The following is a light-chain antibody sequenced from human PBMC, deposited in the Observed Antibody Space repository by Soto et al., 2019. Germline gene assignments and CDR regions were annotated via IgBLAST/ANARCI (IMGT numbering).Light chain of an antibody. J-gene: IGLJ1*01. CDR1: SANIGAGYE. V-gene: IGLV1-40*01. Sequence: QSALTQPPSVSGAPGQRVTISCTGSSANIGAGYEVHWYQQLPGTAPKLLIFGNTNRPSGVPDRFSGSKSGTSASLAITGLQAEDEADYYCQSYDTSLRGSVFXIGTKVTVL. CDR2: GNT. CDR3: QSYDTSLRGSV.